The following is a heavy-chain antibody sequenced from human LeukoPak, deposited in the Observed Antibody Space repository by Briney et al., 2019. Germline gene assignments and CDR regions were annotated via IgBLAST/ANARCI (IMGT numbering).Heavy chain of an antibody. J-gene: IGHJ4*02. D-gene: IGHD2-15*01. CDR2: IKQDGSEK. CDR3: ARPRFKLAPSDY. CDR1: GFTFSSYW. Sequence: GGSLRLSCAASGFTFSSYWMSWVRQAPGRGVEWVANIKQDGSEKYYVDSVKGRFTISRDNAKNSLYLQMNSLRAEDTAVYYCARPRFKLAPSDYWGQGTLVTVSS. V-gene: IGHV3-7*01.